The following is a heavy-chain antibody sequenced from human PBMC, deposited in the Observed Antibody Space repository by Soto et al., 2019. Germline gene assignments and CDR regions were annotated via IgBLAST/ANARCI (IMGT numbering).Heavy chain of an antibody. J-gene: IGHJ3*02. CDR3: AKQAVIQLWASLGAFDI. D-gene: IGHD5-18*01. CDR2: ISWDGGST. V-gene: IGHV3-43*01. Sequence: EVQLVESGGVVVQPGGSLRLSCAASGFTFDDYTMHWVRQAPRKGLEWVSLISWDGGSTYYADSVKGRFTISRDNSKNSLGLPMNSLRTEDTDLYYCAKQAVIQLWASLGAFDIWGHGTMVTVAS. CDR1: GFTFDDYT.